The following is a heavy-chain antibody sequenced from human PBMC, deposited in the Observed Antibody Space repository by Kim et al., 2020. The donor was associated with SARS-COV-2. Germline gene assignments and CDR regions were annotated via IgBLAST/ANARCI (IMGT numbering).Heavy chain of an antibody. CDR3: AKQSALVVAATVDS. V-gene: IGHV3-30*18. CDR2: VSYDGKYN. J-gene: IGHJ4*02. D-gene: IGHD6-19*01. Sequence: GGSLRLSCAASGFSFRNFGMHWVRQAPGKGLEWVAVVSYDGKYNFNAASVKGRFTVSRDNSKNTLYLQMSSLRPDDTGVYYCAKQSALVVAATVDSWGQG. CDR1: GFSFRNFG.